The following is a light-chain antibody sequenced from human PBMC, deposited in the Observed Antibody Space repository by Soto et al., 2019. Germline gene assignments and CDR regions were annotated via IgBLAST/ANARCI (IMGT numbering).Light chain of an antibody. J-gene: IGKJ2*01. CDR2: AAS. CDR1: QSISSY. Sequence: DIQMTQSPSSLSASVGDRVTITCRASQSISSYLNWYQQKPGKAPKLLIYAASSLQSGVPSRFSGSGSGTDFTLTIGSLQPEDFATYYCQQCYSTPLYTFGQGTKLQIK. V-gene: IGKV1-39*01. CDR3: QQCYSTPLYT.